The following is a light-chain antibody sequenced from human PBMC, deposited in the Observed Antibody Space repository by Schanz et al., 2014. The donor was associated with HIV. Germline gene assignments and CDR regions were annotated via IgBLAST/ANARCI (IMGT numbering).Light chain of an antibody. J-gene: IGLJ3*02. Sequence: QSALTQPASVSGSPGQSITISCTGTSSDVGGYNYVSWYQQHPGKAPKLMIYDVSNRPSGVSNRFSGSKSGNTASLTISGLQAEDEADYYCSSYTSFGTLVFGGGTQLTVL. V-gene: IGLV2-14*01. CDR2: DVS. CDR3: SSYTSFGTLV. CDR1: SSDVGGYNY.